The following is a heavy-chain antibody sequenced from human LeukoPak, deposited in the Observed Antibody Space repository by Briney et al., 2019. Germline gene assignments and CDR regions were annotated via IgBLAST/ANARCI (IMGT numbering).Heavy chain of an antibody. J-gene: IGHJ4*02. D-gene: IGHD5-12*01. CDR3: ARDKGYSGYDFWPSY. CDR1: GITFSSYS. Sequence: GSLRLSCAAAGITFSSYSMNWVRQAPGKGQEWVSCISSSSSYIFYADSVKGRFTISRDNAKNSLYLQMNSLRAEDTAVYYCARDKGYSGYDFWPSYWGQGTLVTVSS. CDR2: ISSSSSYI. V-gene: IGHV3-21*01.